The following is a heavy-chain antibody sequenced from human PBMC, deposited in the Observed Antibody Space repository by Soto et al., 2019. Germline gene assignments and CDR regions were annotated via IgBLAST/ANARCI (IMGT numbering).Heavy chain of an antibody. CDR3: ARGREVRNWFDP. Sequence: SVTLSLTCTVSCGSISSGGYYWSWIRQHPGKGLEWIGYIYYSGSTYYNPSLKSRVTISVDTSKNQFSLKLSSVTAADTAVYYCARGREVRNWFDPWGQGTLVTVSS. D-gene: IGHD3-10*01. J-gene: IGHJ5*02. CDR2: IYYSGST. CDR1: CGSISSGGYY. V-gene: IGHV4-31*03.